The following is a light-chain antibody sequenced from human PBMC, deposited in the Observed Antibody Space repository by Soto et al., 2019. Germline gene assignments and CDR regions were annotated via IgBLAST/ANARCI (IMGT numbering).Light chain of an antibody. CDR1: QSISSN. Sequence: EIVMTQSPATLSVSPGERVTLSCRASQSISSNLAWYQQKPGQAPRLLMYDASTRATGIPARFSGSGSGTEFTLTISSLQSEDFAVYYCQQYYSSPFTFGQGTKLEIK. J-gene: IGKJ2*01. CDR2: DAS. V-gene: IGKV3-15*01. CDR3: QQYYSSPFT.